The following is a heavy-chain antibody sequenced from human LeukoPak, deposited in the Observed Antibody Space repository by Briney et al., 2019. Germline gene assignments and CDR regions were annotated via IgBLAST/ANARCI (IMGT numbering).Heavy chain of an antibody. J-gene: IGHJ5*02. V-gene: IGHV4-31*03. Sequence: SETLSLTCTVSGGFLNSGGYYWTRIRQLPGKGLDWIGSIYYSGTTSYNSSLKSRVTMSVDTSKNQFSLNLISMTAADTAVYYCARGWAWFEPWGQGTLGTLSS. CDR1: GGFLNSGGYY. D-gene: IGHD6-13*01. CDR3: ARGWAWFEP. CDR2: IYYSGTT.